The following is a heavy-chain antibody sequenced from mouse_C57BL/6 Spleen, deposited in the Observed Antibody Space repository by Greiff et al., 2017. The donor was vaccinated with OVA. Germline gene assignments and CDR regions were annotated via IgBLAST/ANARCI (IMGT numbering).Heavy chain of an antibody. CDR3: ARLYGNYGYFDV. Sequence: VQLQQSGPELVKPGASVKIPCKASGYTFTDYNMDWVKQSHGKSLEWIGDINPNNGGTIYNQKFKGKATLTVDKSSSTAYMELRSLTSEDTAVYYCARLYGNYGYFDVWGTGTTVTVSS. V-gene: IGHV1-18*01. CDR1: GYTFTDYN. D-gene: IGHD2-10*02. J-gene: IGHJ1*03. CDR2: INPNNGGT.